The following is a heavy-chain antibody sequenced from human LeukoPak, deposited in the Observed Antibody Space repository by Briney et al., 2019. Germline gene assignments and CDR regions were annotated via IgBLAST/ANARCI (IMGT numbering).Heavy chain of an antibody. J-gene: IGHJ4*02. Sequence: PGGSLRLSCAASGFTFSSYAMSWVRQAPGKGLEWVSAISGSGGSTYYADPVKGRFTISRDNSKNTLYLQMNSLRAEDTAVYYCAKDSHTDYDILTGPFDYWGQGTLVTVSS. CDR1: GFTFSSYA. CDR3: AKDSHTDYDILTGPFDY. CDR2: ISGSGGST. V-gene: IGHV3-23*01. D-gene: IGHD3-9*01.